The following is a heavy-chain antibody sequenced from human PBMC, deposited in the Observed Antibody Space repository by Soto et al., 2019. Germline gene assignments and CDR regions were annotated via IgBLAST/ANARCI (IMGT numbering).Heavy chain of an antibody. D-gene: IGHD3-10*01. CDR3: ARGISAGVDY. CDR2: MQRSTGRT. J-gene: IGHJ4*02. V-gene: IGHV1-8*01. CDR1: GYSFTSLD. Sequence: QVQLVQSGAEVREPGASVKVSCKASGYSFTSLDINWVRQTAGQGLESIGWMQRSTGRTGYEQKFQSRVTMTRDTSINTAYMQLTTLTSDHKTFCYSARGISAGVDYWGQGTLVTVSS.